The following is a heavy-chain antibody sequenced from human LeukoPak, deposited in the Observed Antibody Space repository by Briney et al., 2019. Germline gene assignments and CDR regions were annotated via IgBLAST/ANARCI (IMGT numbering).Heavy chain of an antibody. CDR2: IYYSGST. V-gene: IGHV4-39*07. CDR3: ARGRTVTTN. D-gene: IGHD4-17*01. J-gene: IGHJ4*02. CDR1: GGSITSSSYY. Sequence: PSETLSLTCTVSGGSITSSSYYWGWIRQPPGKGLEWIGNIYYSGSTYYSPSLESRVTISGDTSKNQFSLKLSSVTAADTAVYYCARGRTVTTNWGQGTLVTVSS.